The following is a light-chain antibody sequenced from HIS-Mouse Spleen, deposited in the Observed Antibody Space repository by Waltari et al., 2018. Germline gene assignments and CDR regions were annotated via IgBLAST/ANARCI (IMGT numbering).Light chain of an antibody. J-gene: IGLJ3*02. CDR1: SSDVGSYTL. V-gene: IGLV2-23*01. CDR3: CSYAGSSTWV. Sequence: QSALTQPASVSGSPGQSIPISCTGPSSDVGSYTLVPWYQQHPGKAPKLMIYEGSKRPSGVSNRFSGSKSGNTASLTISGLQAEDEADYYCCSYAGSSTWVFGGGTKLTVL. CDR2: EGS.